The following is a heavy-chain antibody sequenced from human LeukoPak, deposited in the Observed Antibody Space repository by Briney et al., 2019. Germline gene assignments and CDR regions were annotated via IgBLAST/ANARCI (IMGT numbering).Heavy chain of an antibody. Sequence: SETLSLTCSVSGGSIGTDSYYGGWVRQPPGKGLEWIGSMYYGGTTYFNPSLKSRVTLSVDTSKNDFSLRLSSVTAAASAVYFCAAGKYSGYYDYWGQGTLVTVSS. CDR3: AAGKYSGYYDY. CDR1: GGSIGTDSYY. D-gene: IGHD5-12*01. CDR2: MYYGGTT. J-gene: IGHJ4*02. V-gene: IGHV4-39*02.